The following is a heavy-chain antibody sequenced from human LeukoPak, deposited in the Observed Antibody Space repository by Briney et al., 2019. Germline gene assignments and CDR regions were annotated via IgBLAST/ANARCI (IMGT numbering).Heavy chain of an antibody. Sequence: ASVKVSCKASGYTFTCYYMHWVRQAPGQGLEWMGWINPNSGGTNYAQKVQGRVTMTTDTSTSTAYMGMRSLRSDDTAVYYCARDVGSLYDFWSGYIDYWGQGTLVTVSS. D-gene: IGHD3-3*01. CDR1: GYTFTCYY. J-gene: IGHJ4*02. CDR2: INPNSGGT. V-gene: IGHV1-2*02. CDR3: ARDVGSLYDFWSGYIDY.